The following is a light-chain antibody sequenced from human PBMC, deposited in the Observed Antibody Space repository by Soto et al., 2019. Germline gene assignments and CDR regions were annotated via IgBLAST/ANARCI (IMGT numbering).Light chain of an antibody. J-gene: IGKJ5*01. CDR3: QQYYSSPIT. V-gene: IGKV4-1*01. CDR2: WAS. Sequence: FTQSPRAVAVTPGDPASISCRSSQTLLHSVGYNYLSWYQQKPGQPPKLLIYWASTRESGVPDRFSGSGSGTDFTLTISSLQAEDVAVYSCQQYYSSPITFGQGSRLAI. CDR1: QTLLHSVGYNY.